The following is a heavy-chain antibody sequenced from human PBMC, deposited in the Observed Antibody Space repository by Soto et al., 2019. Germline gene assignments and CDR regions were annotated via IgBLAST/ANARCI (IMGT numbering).Heavy chain of an antibody. CDR1: GFTFSSYG. J-gene: IGHJ5*02. CDR2: IWYDGSNK. V-gene: IGHV3-33*01. Sequence: QEQLVESGGGVVQPGRSLRLSCAASGFTFSSYGMHWVRQAPGKGLEWVAVIWYDGSNKYYADSVKGRFTISRDNSKNTLYLQMNCLRAEDTAVYYCARSPYGSGLNWFDPWGQGTLVTVSS. D-gene: IGHD3-10*01. CDR3: ARSPYGSGLNWFDP.